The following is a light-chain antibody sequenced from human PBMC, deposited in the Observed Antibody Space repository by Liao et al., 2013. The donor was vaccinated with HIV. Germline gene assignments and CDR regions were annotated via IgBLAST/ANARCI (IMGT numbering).Light chain of an antibody. J-gene: IGLJ2*01. Sequence: SYELTQPPSVSVAPGQTATITCGGNNIGTNSVHWYQQRPGQAPVLVIYYDNDRPSGIPERFSGSNSGHTATLTISRVEAGDEADYYCQVWDSSSDHVVFGGGTKLTVL. V-gene: IGLV3-21*04. CDR3: QVWDSSSDHVV. CDR2: YDN. CDR1: NIGTNS.